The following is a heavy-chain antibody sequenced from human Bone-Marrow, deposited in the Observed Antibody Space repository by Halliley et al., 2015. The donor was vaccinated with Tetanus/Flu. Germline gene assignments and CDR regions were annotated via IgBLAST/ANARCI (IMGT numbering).Heavy chain of an antibody. CDR3: ARVAGDYGDIYFQH. CDR1: GGSITRGGFY. J-gene: IGHJ1*01. V-gene: IGHV4-30-4*01. CDR2: ISNSGST. D-gene: IGHD4-17*01. Sequence: LRLSCAVSGGSITRGGFYWSWIRQPPGKGLEYVGYISNSGSTYYKPSLKSRLTISVDTSENQVSLKLNSVTAADTAVYYCARVAGDYGDIYFQHWGQGPLVTVSS.